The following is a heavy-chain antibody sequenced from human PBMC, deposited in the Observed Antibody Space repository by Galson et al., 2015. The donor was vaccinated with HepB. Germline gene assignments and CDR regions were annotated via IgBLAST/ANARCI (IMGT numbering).Heavy chain of an antibody. CDR2: INPNSGGT. Sequence: SVKVSCKASGYTFTGYYMHWVRQAPGQGLEWMGWINPNSGGTNYAQKFQGWVTMTRDTSISTAYMELSRLRSDDTAVYYCARRGSYHYGMDVWGQGTTVTVSS. D-gene: IGHD1-26*01. CDR1: GYTFTGYY. V-gene: IGHV1-2*04. CDR3: ARRGSYHYGMDV. J-gene: IGHJ6*02.